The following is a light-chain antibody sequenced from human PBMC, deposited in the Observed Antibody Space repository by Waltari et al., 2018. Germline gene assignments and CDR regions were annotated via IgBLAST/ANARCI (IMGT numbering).Light chain of an antibody. CDR3: AAWDDRLSGYV. V-gene: IGLV1-47*01. CDR2: TNS. CDR1: NSNVESHY. Sequence: QSVLTQPPSASGTPGQSVTISCSGSNSNVESHYVYWYPQVPGTAPKLLIYTNSQRPSGVPDRFSGSKSGTSASLAISGLRSEDEADYYCAAWDDRLSGYVFGSGTSVTVL. J-gene: IGLJ1*01.